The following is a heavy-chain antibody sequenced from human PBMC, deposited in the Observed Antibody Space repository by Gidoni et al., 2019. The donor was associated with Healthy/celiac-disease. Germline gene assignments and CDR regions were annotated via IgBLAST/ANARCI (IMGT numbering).Heavy chain of an antibody. J-gene: IGHJ3*02. CDR1: GGSISSYY. D-gene: IGHD3-9*01. V-gene: IGHV4-59*01. CDR2: IYYSGST. CDR3: ARGSYYDIWTGYRAFDI. Sequence: QVQLQESGPGLVKPSETLSLTCTVSGGSISSYYWSWIRQPPGKGLEWIGYIYYSGSTNYNPSLKSRVTISVDTSKNQFSLKLSSVTAADTAVYYCARGSYYDIWTGYRAFDIWGQGTMVTVSS.